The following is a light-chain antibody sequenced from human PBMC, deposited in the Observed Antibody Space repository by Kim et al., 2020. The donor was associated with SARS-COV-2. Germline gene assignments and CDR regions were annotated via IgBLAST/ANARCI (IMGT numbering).Light chain of an antibody. V-gene: IGLV3-1*01. Sequence: SYELTQPPSVSVSPGQTAVITCSGDELGHKYSCCYLKTPGQSPTLLIYQDDKRPSGIPDRFSGSNSWNTSTLTISGTQAMDEGEYFCQVWDNSAAREFGG. J-gene: IGLJ3*02. CDR1: ELGHKY. CDR3: QVWDNSAARE. CDR2: QDD.